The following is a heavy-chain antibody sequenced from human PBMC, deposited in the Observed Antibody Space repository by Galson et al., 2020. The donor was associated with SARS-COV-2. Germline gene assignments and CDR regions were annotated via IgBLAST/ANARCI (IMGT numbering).Heavy chain of an antibody. CDR3: AKEKGRYCGADSCYLGGLDL. CDR1: GFKFDDYA. J-gene: IGHJ2*01. CDR2: ITWDSGRI. D-gene: IGHD2-21*02. Sequence: GGSLSLSCAASGFKFDDYAMQWVRQAPGKGLEWVSGITWDSGRIAYADSVKGRFTISRDNAKNSLYLQMNSLRPEDTAFYYCAKEKGRYCGADSCYLGGLDLWGRGTLVTVSS. V-gene: IGHV3-9*01.